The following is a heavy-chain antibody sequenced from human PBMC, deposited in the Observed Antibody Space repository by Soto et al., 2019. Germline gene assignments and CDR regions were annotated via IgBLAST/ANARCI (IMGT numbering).Heavy chain of an antibody. D-gene: IGHD2-15*01. CDR2: ISYDGSNK. Sequence: QVQLVESGGGVVQPGRSLRLSCAASGFTFSSYAMHWVRQAPGKGLEWVAVISYDGSNKYYADSVKGRFTISRDNSKNTLYLQMNSLRAEDTAVYYCASNAPSQPDCSGGSCYSELDYWGQGTLVTVSS. CDR3: ASNAPSQPDCSGGSCYSELDY. CDR1: GFTFSSYA. J-gene: IGHJ4*02. V-gene: IGHV3-30-3*01.